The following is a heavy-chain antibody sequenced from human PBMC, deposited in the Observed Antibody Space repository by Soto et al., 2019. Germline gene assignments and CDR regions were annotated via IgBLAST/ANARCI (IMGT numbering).Heavy chain of an antibody. V-gene: IGHV3-33*01. CDR3: ARVGLITTEPHTINHTSMHF. CDR2: ILYDGSNK. Sequence: GGSLRLSCAASGFTVSTFGMHWVRQAPGKGLEWVAVILYDGSNKYYADSVKGRFTISRDNSKNTLYLQMNSLRAEDTAVYFCARVGLITTEPHTINHTSMHFWGTGPPVTVPS. J-gene: IGHJ6*03. CDR1: GFTVSTFG. D-gene: IGHD3-22*01.